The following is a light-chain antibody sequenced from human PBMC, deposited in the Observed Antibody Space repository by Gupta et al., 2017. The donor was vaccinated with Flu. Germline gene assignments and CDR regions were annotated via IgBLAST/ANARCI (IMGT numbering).Light chain of an antibody. V-gene: IGKV1-5*03. CDR2: KAS. CDR3: QQENSSPWT. CDR1: QSISSW. Sequence: PSTPSASVGDSVTITCRASQSISSWLAWYQPKPGKAPKLLIYKASSLESGVPSRFSGIGSGTEFTLTISSLQPDDFATYYCQQENSSPWTFGQGTKVEIK. J-gene: IGKJ1*01.